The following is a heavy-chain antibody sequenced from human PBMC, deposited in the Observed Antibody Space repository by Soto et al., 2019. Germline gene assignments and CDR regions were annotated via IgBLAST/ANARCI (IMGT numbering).Heavy chain of an antibody. D-gene: IGHD6-13*01. CDR3: ATVGKQQLVSYYYGMDV. CDR2: IYSGGST. Sequence: FLRLSCAASGFTVSSNYMSWVRQAPGKGLEWVSVIYSGGSTYYADSVKGRFTISRDNSKNTLYLQMNSLRAEDTAVYYCATVGKQQLVSYYYGMDVWGQGTTVTVSS. V-gene: IGHV3-53*01. CDR1: GFTVSSNY. J-gene: IGHJ6*02.